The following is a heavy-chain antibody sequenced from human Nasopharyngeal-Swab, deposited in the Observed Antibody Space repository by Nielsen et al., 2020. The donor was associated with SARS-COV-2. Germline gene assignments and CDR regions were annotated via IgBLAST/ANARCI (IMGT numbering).Heavy chain of an antibody. CDR2: ISSSSSYI. J-gene: IGHJ4*02. CDR3: ARASRGTSTRTFDY. Sequence: GESLKISCAASGFTFSSYSMNWVRQAPGKGLEWVSSISSSSSYIYYADSVKGRFTISRDNAKNSLYLQMNSLRAEDTAVYYCARASRGTSTRTFDYWGQGTLVTVSS. CDR1: GFTFSSYS. V-gene: IGHV3-21*01. D-gene: IGHD1-1*01.